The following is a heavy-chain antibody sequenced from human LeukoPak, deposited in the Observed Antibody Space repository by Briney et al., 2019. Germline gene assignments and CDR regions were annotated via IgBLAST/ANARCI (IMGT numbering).Heavy chain of an antibody. Sequence: GGSLRLSCAASGFTVSGNYMSWVRQAPGKGLEWVSVIYSGGSTYYADSVKGRFTISRDNSKNTLYLQMNSLRAEETAVYYCASHVLRFLEWFSLDYWGQGTLVTVSS. CDR1: GFTVSGNY. CDR3: ASHVLRFLEWFSLDY. D-gene: IGHD3-3*01. CDR2: IYSGGST. V-gene: IGHV3-66*02. J-gene: IGHJ4*02.